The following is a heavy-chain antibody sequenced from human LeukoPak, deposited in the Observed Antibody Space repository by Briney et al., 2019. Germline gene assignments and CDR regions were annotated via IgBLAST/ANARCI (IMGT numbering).Heavy chain of an antibody. J-gene: IGHJ1*01. CDR2: ISSSGSTI. CDR1: GFTFSSYE. V-gene: IGHV3-48*03. Sequence: PGGSLRLSCAASGFTFSSYEMNWVRQAPGKGLEWVSYISSSGSTIYYADSVKGRFTISRDNAKNSLYLQMNSLRAEDTAVYYCARGRYYYDSSGYWFQHWGQGTLVTVSS. CDR3: ARGRYYYDSSGYWFQH. D-gene: IGHD3-22*01.